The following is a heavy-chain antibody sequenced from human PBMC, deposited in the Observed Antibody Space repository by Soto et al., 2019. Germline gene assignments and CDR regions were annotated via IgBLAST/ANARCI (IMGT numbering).Heavy chain of an antibody. CDR2: INHSGST. CDR3: ARTVTRSSSWNDYFDY. Sequence: PSETLSLTCAVYGGSFSGYYWSWIRQPPGKGLEWIGEINHSGSTNYNPSLKSRVTISVGTSKNQFSLKLSSVTAADTAVYYCARTVTRSSSWNDYFDYWGQGTLVTVSS. CDR1: GGSFSGYY. D-gene: IGHD6-13*01. V-gene: IGHV4-34*01. J-gene: IGHJ4*02.